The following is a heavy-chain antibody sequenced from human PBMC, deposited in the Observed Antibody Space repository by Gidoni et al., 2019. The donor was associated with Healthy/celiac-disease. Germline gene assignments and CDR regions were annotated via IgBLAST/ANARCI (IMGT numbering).Heavy chain of an antibody. Sequence: QVQLVESGGGVVQPGRSLRLSCAASGFTFSSYAMHWVRQAPGKGLEWVAVISYDGSNKYYADSVKGRFTISRDNSKNTLYLQMNSMRAEDTAVYYCASSFGMITFGGVIVIPNYNFDYWGQGTLVTVSS. J-gene: IGHJ4*02. CDR3: ASSFGMITFGGVIVIPNYNFDY. V-gene: IGHV3-30-3*01. CDR1: GFTFSSYA. D-gene: IGHD3-16*02. CDR2: ISYDGSNK.